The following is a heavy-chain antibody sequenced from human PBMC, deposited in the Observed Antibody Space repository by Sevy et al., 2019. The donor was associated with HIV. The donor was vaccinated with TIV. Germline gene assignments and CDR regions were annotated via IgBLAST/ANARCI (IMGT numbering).Heavy chain of an antibody. D-gene: IGHD2-21*02. CDR1: GFTFSSYG. V-gene: IGHV3-33*01. CDR3: ARDRPYCGGDCAIDY. CDR2: IWYDGSNK. Sequence: GGSLRLSCAASGFTFSSYGMHWVRQAPGKGLEWVAVIWYDGSNKYYADSVKGGFTISRDNSKNTLYLQMNSLRAEDTAVYYCARDRPYCGGDCAIDYWGQGTLVTVSS. J-gene: IGHJ4*02.